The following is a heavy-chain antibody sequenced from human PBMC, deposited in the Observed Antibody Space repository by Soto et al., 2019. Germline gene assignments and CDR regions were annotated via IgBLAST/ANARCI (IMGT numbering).Heavy chain of an antibody. J-gene: IGHJ4*02. D-gene: IGHD3-16*01. CDR3: ARSTFGLGVNFDY. CDR1: GYTFSNYD. CDR2: MNPNSGNT. Sequence: ASVKVSCKASGYTFSNYDMNWVRQATGQGPEWMGWMNPNSGNTGYAQKFQGRVTMTRSTSMTTAYMELSSLTSEDTAVYYCARSTFGLGVNFDYWGQGTLVTVSS. V-gene: IGHV1-8*02.